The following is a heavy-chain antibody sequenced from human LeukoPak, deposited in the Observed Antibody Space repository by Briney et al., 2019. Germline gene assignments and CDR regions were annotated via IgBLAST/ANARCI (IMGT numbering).Heavy chain of an antibody. CDR3: ARRNYCGGDCFYYFDY. D-gene: IGHD2-21*02. J-gene: IGHJ4*02. CDR2: IYYSGST. CDR1: GGSISSSSYY. Sequence: SETLSLTCTVSGGSISSSSYYWGWIRQPPGKGLEWIGSIYYSGSTYYNPSLKSRVTISVDTSKNQFSLKLSSVTAADTAVYFCARRNYCGGDCFYYFDYWGQGTLVTVSS. V-gene: IGHV4-39*01.